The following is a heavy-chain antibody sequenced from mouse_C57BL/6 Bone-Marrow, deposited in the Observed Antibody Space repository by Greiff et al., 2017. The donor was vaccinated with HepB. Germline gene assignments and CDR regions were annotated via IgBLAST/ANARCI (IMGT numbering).Heavy chain of an antibody. D-gene: IGHD1-1*01. V-gene: IGHV1-64*01. Sequence: QVQLQQPGAELVKPGASVKLSCKASGYTFTSYWMHWVKQRPGQGLEWIGMIHPNSGSTNYNEKFKSKATLTVDKSSSTAYMQLSSLTSEDSAVYYCARYYYGLYYFDYWGQGTTLTVSS. CDR1: GYTFTSYW. CDR2: IHPNSGST. CDR3: ARYYYGLYYFDY. J-gene: IGHJ2*01.